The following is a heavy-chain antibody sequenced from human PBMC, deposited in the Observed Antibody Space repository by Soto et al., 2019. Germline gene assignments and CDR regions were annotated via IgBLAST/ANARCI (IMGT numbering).Heavy chain of an antibody. V-gene: IGHV4-39*01. CDR1: GGSISSSSYY. Sequence: QLQLQESGPGLVKPSETLSLTCTVSGGSISSSSYYWGWIRQPPGKGLEWIGSIYYSGSTYYNPSLKSRVTISVDTSKNQFSLKLSSVTAADTAVYYCARRPPGDNGAFDIWGQGTMVTVSS. CDR2: IYYSGST. D-gene: IGHD2-8*01. J-gene: IGHJ3*02. CDR3: ARRPPGDNGAFDI.